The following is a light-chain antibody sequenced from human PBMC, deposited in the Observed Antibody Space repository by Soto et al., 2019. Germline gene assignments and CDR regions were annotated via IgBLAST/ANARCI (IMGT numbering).Light chain of an antibody. Sequence: EIVLTQSPGTLSLSPGERATLSCRASQSVSSSYLSWYQQKPGQAPRLLIYGASTRATGIPARFSGSGSGTDFTLTISSLQPEDFAVYYCQQDYNLPPTFGPGTKVDIK. CDR3: QQDYNLPPT. CDR2: GAS. J-gene: IGKJ3*01. CDR1: QSVSSSY. V-gene: IGKV3D-7*01.